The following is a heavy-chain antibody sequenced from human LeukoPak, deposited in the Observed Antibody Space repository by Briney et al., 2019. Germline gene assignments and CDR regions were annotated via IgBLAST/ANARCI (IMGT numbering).Heavy chain of an antibody. CDR3: AIDPAYYYDSSGYPTGLDY. J-gene: IGHJ4*02. Sequence: PGGSLRLSCAASGFTFSSYAMSWVRQAPGKGLEWVSAISGSGGSTYYADSVKGRFTISRDNSKNTLYLQMNSLRAEDTAVYYCAIDPAYYYDSSGYPTGLDYWGQGTLVTVSS. CDR2: ISGSGGST. CDR1: GFTFSSYA. D-gene: IGHD3-22*01. V-gene: IGHV3-23*01.